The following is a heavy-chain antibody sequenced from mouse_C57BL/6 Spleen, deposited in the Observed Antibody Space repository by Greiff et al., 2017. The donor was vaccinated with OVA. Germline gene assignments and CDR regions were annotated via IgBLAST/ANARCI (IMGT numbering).Heavy chain of an antibody. D-gene: IGHD1-1*01. J-gene: IGHJ4*01. CDR1: GYTFTGYW. CDR2: ILPGSGST. Sequence: VQLQQSGAELMKPGASVKLSCKATGYTFTGYWIEWVKQRPGHGLEWIGEILPGSGSTNYNEKFKGKATFTADTSSNTAYMQLSSLTTEDSAIYYCARKEGYYYGSSYGAMDYWGQGTSVTVSS. CDR3: ARKEGYYYGSSYGAMDY. V-gene: IGHV1-9*01.